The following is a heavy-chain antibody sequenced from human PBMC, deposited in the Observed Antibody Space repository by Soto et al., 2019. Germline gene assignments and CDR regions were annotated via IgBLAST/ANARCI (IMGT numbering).Heavy chain of an antibody. V-gene: IGHV4-59*01. Sequence: QVQLQESGPGLVKPSETLSLTCSVSGDSIRSYYWTWIRQPPGKGLEWIGYISDRGSTTYNPSLKSRVTISLDMAKNQFSLTLKSVSAADTAVYYCARRCGGDCYSAHYYGVDVWGQGTSVTVSS. CDR2: ISDRGST. CDR3: ARRCGGDCYSAHYYGVDV. J-gene: IGHJ6*02. D-gene: IGHD2-21*02. CDR1: GDSIRSYY.